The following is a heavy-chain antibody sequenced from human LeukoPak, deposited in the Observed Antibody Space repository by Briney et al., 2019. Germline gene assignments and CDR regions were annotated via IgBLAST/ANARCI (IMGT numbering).Heavy chain of an antibody. J-gene: IGHJ6*02. D-gene: IGHD3-22*01. Sequence: GGSLRLSCAASGFTVSSNYMSWVRQAPGKGLEWVSVIYSGGSTYYADSVKGRFTISRDNSKNTLYLQMNSLRAEDTAVYYCARGHDMYDSDGYYSYAMDVWGQGITVTVSS. CDR1: GFTVSSNY. CDR3: ARGHDMYDSDGYYSYAMDV. CDR2: IYSGGST. V-gene: IGHV3-53*01.